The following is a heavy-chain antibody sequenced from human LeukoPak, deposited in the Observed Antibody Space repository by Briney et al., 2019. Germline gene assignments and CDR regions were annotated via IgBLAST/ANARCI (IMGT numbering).Heavy chain of an antibody. V-gene: IGHV3-23*01. D-gene: IGHD2-2*01. CDR2: ISGSGGST. Sequence: PGGSLRLSCAASGFTFSSYAMSWVRQAPGKGLEWVSAISGSGGSTYYADSVKGRFTISRDNSKNTLYLQMNSLRAEDTAVYYGSNPPVLSYGMDVWGQGTTVTVSS. CDR3: SNPPVLSYGMDV. CDR1: GFTFSSYA. J-gene: IGHJ6*02.